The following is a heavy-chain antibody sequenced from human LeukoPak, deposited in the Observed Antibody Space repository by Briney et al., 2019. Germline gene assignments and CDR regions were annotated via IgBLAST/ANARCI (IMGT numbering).Heavy chain of an antibody. Sequence: PSETLSLTCTVSGGSISSYYWSWIRQPPGKGLEWIGYIYYSGSTNYNPSLKSRVTISVDTSKNQFSLKLSSVTAADTAVYYCARAGYSYGGYYFDCWGQGTLVTVSS. CDR3: ARAGYSYGGYYFDC. J-gene: IGHJ4*02. D-gene: IGHD5-18*01. CDR1: GGSISSYY. CDR2: IYYSGST. V-gene: IGHV4-59*01.